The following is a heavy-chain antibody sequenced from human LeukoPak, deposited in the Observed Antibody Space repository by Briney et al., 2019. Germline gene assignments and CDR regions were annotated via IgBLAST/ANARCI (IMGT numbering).Heavy chain of an antibody. J-gene: IGHJ6*02. V-gene: IGHV3-23*01. CDR3: AKAASSSWPSYQYGMDV. D-gene: IGHD6-13*01. CDR2: ITGSGKNT. CDR1: GFIFSSYS. Sequence: PEGSLRLSCAASGFIFSSYSMSWVRQAPGKGLEWVSVITGSGKNTYYADSVKGRFTISKDNSKNTVYLQMNDLRVDDTAVYYCAKAASSSWPSYQYGMDVWGQGTTVTVSS.